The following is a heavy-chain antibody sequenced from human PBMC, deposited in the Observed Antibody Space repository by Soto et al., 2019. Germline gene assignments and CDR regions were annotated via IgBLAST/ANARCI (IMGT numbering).Heavy chain of an antibody. D-gene: IGHD2-15*01. V-gene: IGHV4-39*01. CDR1: GGSISSSSYY. CDR3: ARHTPAISISDH. Sequence: QLQLQESGPGLVKPSETLSLTCTVSGGSISSSSYYWGWIRQPPGKGLEWIGSIYYRGSTYYNPSLTSRVTISVDTSKNQSSLKLSSVTAADTAVYYCARHTPAISISDHWGQGTLVTVSS. J-gene: IGHJ4*02. CDR2: IYYRGST.